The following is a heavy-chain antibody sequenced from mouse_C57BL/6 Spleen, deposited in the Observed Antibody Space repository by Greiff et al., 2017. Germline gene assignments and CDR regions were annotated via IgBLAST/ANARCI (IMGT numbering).Heavy chain of an antibody. CDR1: GYTFTDYE. CDR2: IDPETGGT. CDR3: TRVTTASVYFDY. J-gene: IGHJ2*01. V-gene: IGHV1-15*01. D-gene: IGHD1-2*01. Sequence: SGAELVRPGASVTLSCKASGYTFTDYEMHWVKQTPVHGLEWIGAIDPETGGTAYNQKFKGKAILTADKSSSTAYMELRSLTSEDSAVYYCTRVTTASVYFDYWGQGTTLTVSS.